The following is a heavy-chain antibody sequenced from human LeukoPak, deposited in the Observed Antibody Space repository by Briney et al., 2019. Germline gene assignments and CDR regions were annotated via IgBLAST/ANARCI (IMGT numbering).Heavy chain of an antibody. CDR2: ISGSGDTT. D-gene: IGHD3-10*01. CDR3: ARDVSGGLDP. CDR1: GFIFSTYA. V-gene: IGHV3-23*01. Sequence: GGSLRLSCAGSGFIFSTYAMTWVRQAPGKGLEWVSGISGSGDTTYYADSVKGRFTISRDNSKNTLYLQMNSLRAEDTAVYYCARDVSGGLDPWGQGTLVTVSS. J-gene: IGHJ5*02.